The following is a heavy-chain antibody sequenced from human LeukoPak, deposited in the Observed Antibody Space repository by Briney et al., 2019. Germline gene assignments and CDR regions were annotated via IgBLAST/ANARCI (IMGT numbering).Heavy chain of an antibody. CDR3: ARVKEVITHHDAFDI. V-gene: IGHV3-21*01. Sequence: PGGSLRLSCAASGFTFSTYEMNWVRQAPGKGLEWVSSVSSSSSYIYYADSVKGRFTISRDNAKNSLYLQMNSLRAEDTAVYYCARVKEVITHHDAFDIWGQGTMVTVSS. D-gene: IGHD1-14*01. CDR1: GFTFSTYE. J-gene: IGHJ3*02. CDR2: VSSSSSYI.